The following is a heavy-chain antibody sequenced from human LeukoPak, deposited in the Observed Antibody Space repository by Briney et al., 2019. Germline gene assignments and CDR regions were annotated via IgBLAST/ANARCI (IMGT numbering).Heavy chain of an antibody. CDR3: ARDLSGSYPDFDY. Sequence: PGGSLRLSCAASEFTFSSYSMNWVRQAPGKGLEWVSSISSSSSYIYYADSVKGRFTISRDNAKNSLYLQMNSLRAEDTAVYYCARDLSGSYPDFDYWGQGTLVTVSS. V-gene: IGHV3-21*01. J-gene: IGHJ4*02. CDR1: EFTFSSYS. D-gene: IGHD3-10*01. CDR2: ISSSSSYI.